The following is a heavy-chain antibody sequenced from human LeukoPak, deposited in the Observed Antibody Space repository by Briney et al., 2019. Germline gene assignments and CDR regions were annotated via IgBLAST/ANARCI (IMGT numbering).Heavy chain of an antibody. J-gene: IGHJ6*02. V-gene: IGHV4-59*01. D-gene: IGHD3-10*01. Sequence: SETLSLTCAVYGGSFSGYYWSRIRQPPGKGLEWIGYIYYSGSTNYNPSLKSRVTISVDTSKNQFSLKLSSVTAADTAVYYCARDSLWFGDGGYYGMDVWGQGTTVTVSS. CDR3: ARDSLWFGDGGYYGMDV. CDR1: GGSFSGYY. CDR2: IYYSGST.